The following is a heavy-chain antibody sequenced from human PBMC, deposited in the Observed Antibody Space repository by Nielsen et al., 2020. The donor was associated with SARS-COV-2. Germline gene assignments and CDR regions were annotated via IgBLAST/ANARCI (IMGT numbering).Heavy chain of an antibody. V-gene: IGHV1-3*04. D-gene: IGHD3/OR15-3a*01. CDR2: INTGNGNT. CDR3: ARTPVSNIWTYYFDY. CDR1: GYAFTKYS. J-gene: IGHJ4*02. Sequence: ASVKVSCKAFGYAFTKYSIHWVRQAPGQSLEWMGWINTGNGNTKFSQQFRDRVTLTRDTSATTVYMELSSLRSEDTAIYFCARTPVSNIWTYYFDYWGQGTLVTVSS.